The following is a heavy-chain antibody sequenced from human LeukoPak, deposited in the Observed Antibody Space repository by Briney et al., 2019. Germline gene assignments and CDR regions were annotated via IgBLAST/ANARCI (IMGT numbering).Heavy chain of an antibody. D-gene: IGHD1-26*01. V-gene: IGHV1-69*05. Sequence: SVKVSCKASGGTFSSYAISWVRQAPGQGLEWMGGIIPVFGTANYAQKFQGRVTITTDESTSTAYMELSSLRSEDTAVYYCAGSGSYTDAFDIWGQGTMVTVSS. CDR2: IIPVFGTA. CDR1: GGTFSSYA. CDR3: AGSGSYTDAFDI. J-gene: IGHJ3*02.